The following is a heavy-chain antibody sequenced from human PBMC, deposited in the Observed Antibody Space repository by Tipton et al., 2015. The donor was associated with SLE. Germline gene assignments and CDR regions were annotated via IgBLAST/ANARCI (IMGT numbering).Heavy chain of an antibody. J-gene: IGHJ6*03. Sequence: TLSLTCTVSGYSINSAYYWGWIRQPPGKGLEWIGSIYHSGSPYYNPSLKSRVTISVDTSKNQFSLKLSSVTAADTAVYFCARGNYYMDVWGKGTTVTVSS. CDR1: GYSINSAYY. CDR3: ARGNYYMDV. CDR2: IYHSGSP. V-gene: IGHV4-38-2*02.